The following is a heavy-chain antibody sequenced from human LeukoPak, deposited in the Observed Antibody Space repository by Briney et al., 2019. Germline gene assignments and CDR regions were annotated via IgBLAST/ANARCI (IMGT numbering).Heavy chain of an antibody. Sequence: SETLSLTCTVSGGSISSYDWSWIRQPPGKGLEWIGYIYYSGSTNYNPSLKSRVTISVDTSKNQFSLKLSSVTAADTAVYYCARRRVGGGYYYGMDVWGQRTTVTVSS. V-gene: IGHV4-59*08. CDR1: GGSISSYD. CDR2: IYYSGST. J-gene: IGHJ6*02. CDR3: ARRRVGGGYYYGMDV. D-gene: IGHD3-16*01.